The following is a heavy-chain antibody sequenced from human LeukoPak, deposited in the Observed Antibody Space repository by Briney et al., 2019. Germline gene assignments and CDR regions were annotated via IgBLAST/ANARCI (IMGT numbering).Heavy chain of an antibody. V-gene: IGHV3-30*02. Sequence: GGSLRLSCAASGFTFSSYWMSWVRQAPGKGLEWVAFIRYDGSHKYYADSVKGRFTISRDNAKNTLNLQMNSLRAEDTAVYYCARDLGQYYDTSDNWFDPWGQGTLVTVSS. D-gene: IGHD3-22*01. CDR2: IRYDGSHK. CDR3: ARDLGQYYDTSDNWFDP. J-gene: IGHJ5*02. CDR1: GFTFSSYW.